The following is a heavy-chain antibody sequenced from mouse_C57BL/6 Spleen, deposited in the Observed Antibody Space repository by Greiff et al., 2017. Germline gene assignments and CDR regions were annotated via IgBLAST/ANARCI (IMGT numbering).Heavy chain of an antibody. CDR2: INPGSGGT. D-gene: IGHD2-1*01. CDR3: ARQDCNAVHDVDY. J-gene: IGHJ2*01. V-gene: IGHV1-54*01. Sequence: VQLQQSGAELVRPGTSVQVSCKASGYAFTNYLIEWVKQRPGQCLEWIGVINPGSGGTNYNEKFKGKATLTAYKSSSTAYMQLSSLPSEDSAVYFCARQDCNAVHDVDYWGQGTTLTVSS. CDR1: GYAFTNYL.